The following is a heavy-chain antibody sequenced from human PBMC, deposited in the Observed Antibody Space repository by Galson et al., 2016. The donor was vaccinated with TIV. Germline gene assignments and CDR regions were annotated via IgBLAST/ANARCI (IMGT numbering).Heavy chain of an antibody. CDR3: ATDPSPVTTSPFDI. V-gene: IGHV1-2*02. CDR1: GYTFTGYY. J-gene: IGHJ3*02. CDR2: INPDSGDT. Sequence: SVKVSCKASGYTFTGYYMHWVRQAPGQGLEWMGWINPDSGDTNYSQKFQGRVTMTRDTSINTAYMELSNRKSDDTAVYYCATDPSPVTTSPFDIWGQGTMVTVSS. D-gene: IGHD4-17*01.